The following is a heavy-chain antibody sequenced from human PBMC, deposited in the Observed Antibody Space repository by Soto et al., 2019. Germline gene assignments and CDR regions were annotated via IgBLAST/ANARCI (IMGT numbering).Heavy chain of an antibody. CDR2: LHYGGSA. Sequence: QLQLQESGPGLVKPSETLSLTCTVSGGSINRSNHHWGWIRQPPGEGLEWIGSLHYGGSAYHYPSFYSLVPMSVDTSNNQFSLQVSSVTAAYTAIYYCARYVVVVSYTPPEYFRHWGQGSLVTASS. CDR1: GGSINRSNHH. V-gene: IGHV4-39*01. J-gene: IGHJ1*01. D-gene: IGHD2-15*01. CDR3: ARYVVVVSYTPPEYFRH.